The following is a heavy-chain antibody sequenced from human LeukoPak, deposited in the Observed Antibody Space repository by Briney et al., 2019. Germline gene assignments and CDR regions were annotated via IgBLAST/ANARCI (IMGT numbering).Heavy chain of an antibody. D-gene: IGHD1-26*01. CDR1: GGSFNGFS. Sequence: GSSVKVSSKASGGSFNGFSISWVRQAPGQGLEGMGGVVPIFDTQNYAQKFRGRVTVTADDSTGTAYLKLSSLRPEDTAIYYCVRDEGTIVTSEAFAVWGQGTMVTVSS. CDR2: VVPIFDTQ. CDR3: VRDEGTIVTSEAFAV. J-gene: IGHJ3*01. V-gene: IGHV1-69*01.